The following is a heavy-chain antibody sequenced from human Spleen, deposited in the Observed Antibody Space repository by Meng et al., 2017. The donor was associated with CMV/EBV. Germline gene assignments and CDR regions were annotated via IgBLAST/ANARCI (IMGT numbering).Heavy chain of an antibody. V-gene: IGHV3-7*01. D-gene: IGHD6-13*01. CDR1: GFTFSNTW. CDR2: IKEDGGEK. CDR3: ARDLAVDYSSRWYGFDY. Sequence: GESLKISCVASGFTFSNTWMSWVRQAPGKGLEWVANIKEDGGEKHYVDSVKGRFTISRDNAKNSLSLQMNSLRAEETAVYYCARDLAVDYSSRWYGFDYLGQGMLVTVSS. J-gene: IGHJ4*02.